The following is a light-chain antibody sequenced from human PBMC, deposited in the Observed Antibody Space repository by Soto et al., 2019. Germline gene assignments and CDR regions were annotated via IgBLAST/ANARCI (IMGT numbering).Light chain of an antibody. J-gene: IGLJ1*01. CDR3: QSYDSGLSGYV. CDR2: DNN. CDR1: SFNIGAGYD. Sequence: QSMLTQPPSVSEAPGQRVTISCPGSSFNIGAGYDVHWYQHLPGAGPKLLIYDNNNRPSGVPDRFSGSKSGTSASLAITGLQAEDEAEYYCQSYDSGLSGYVFGTGTKVTVL. V-gene: IGLV1-40*01.